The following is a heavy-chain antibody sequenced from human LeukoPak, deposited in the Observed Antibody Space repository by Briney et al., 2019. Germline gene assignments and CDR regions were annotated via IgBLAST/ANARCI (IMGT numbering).Heavy chain of an antibody. Sequence: SETLSLTCTVSGGSISSYYWSRIRQPPGKGLEWIGYIYYSGSTNYNPSLKSRVTISVDTSKNQFSLKLSSVTAADTAVYYCARYSSGWFDFFDYWGQGTLVTVSS. CDR1: GGSISSYY. CDR3: ARYSSGWFDFFDY. CDR2: IYYSGST. D-gene: IGHD6-19*01. J-gene: IGHJ4*02. V-gene: IGHV4-59*01.